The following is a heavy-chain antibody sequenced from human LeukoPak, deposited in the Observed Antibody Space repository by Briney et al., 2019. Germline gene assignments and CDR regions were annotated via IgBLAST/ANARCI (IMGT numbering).Heavy chain of an antibody. Sequence: SETLSLTCTVSGGSISNYYWSWIRQPPGKGLEWIGSIYYSGSTYYNPSLKSRVTISVDTSKNQFSLKLSSVTAADTAVYYCARHARYFQRLSSSSWFFFDYWGQGTLVTVSS. CDR2: IYYSGST. D-gene: IGHD6-13*01. CDR3: ARHARYFQRLSSSSWFFFDY. V-gene: IGHV4-39*01. J-gene: IGHJ4*02. CDR1: GGSISNYY.